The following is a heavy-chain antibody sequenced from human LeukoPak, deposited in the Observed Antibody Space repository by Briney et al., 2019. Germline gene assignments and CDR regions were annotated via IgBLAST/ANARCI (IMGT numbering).Heavy chain of an antibody. CDR2: IYYSGST. J-gene: IGHJ4*02. CDR3: ARGLVGARYYFDY. Sequence: SETLSLTCTVSGGSISSYYWSWIRQPPGKGLEWIGYIYYSGSTNHNPSLKSRVTISVDTSKNQFSLKLSSVAAADTAVYYCARGLVGARYYFDYWGQGTLVTVSS. D-gene: IGHD1-26*01. CDR1: GGSISSYY. V-gene: IGHV4-59*01.